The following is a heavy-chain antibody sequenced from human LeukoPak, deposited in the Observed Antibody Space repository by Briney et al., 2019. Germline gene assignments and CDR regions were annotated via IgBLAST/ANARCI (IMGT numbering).Heavy chain of an antibody. V-gene: IGHV3-11*01. D-gene: IGHD3-22*01. CDR1: GFTFSDYY. CDR2: ISSSGSTI. J-gene: IGHJ4*02. CDR3: ARELREYDSSGYYLPDY. Sequence: PGGSLRLSCAASGFTFSDYYMSRIRQAPGKGLEWVSYISSSGSTIYCADSVKGRFTISRDNAKNSLYLQMNSLRAEDTAVYYCARELREYDSSGYYLPDYWGREPWSPSPQ.